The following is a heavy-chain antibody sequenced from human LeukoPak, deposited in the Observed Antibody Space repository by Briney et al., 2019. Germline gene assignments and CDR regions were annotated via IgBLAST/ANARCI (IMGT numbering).Heavy chain of an antibody. CDR1: GGSISSSSYY. Sequence: SETLSLTCTVSGGSISSSSYYWGWIRQPPGKGLEWIGSIYYSGSTYYNPPLKSRVTISVDTSKNQFSLKLSSVTAADTAVYYCARHGIRGYYYPPFDYWGQGTLVTVSS. CDR3: ARHGIRGYYYPPFDY. V-gene: IGHV4-39*01. CDR2: IYYSGST. D-gene: IGHD3-22*01. J-gene: IGHJ4*02.